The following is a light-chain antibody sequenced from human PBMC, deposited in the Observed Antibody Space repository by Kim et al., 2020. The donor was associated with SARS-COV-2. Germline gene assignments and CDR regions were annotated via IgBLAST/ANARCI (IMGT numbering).Light chain of an antibody. CDR1: NIGNRL. J-gene: IGLJ2*01. V-gene: IGLV3-9*01. CDR3: QVWDSNTVV. CDR2: KDS. Sequence: SVALGQTARITCGGNNIGNRLVNWYQQKPGQAPVMVIHKDSNRPSGIPEGFSGSNSGKRATLTISRAQAGDEADYYCQVWDSNTVVFGGGTQLTVL.